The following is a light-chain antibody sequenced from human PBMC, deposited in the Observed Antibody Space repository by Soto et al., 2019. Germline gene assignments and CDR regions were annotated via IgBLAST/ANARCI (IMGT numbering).Light chain of an antibody. Sequence: VLSKSPGTLSLSTKETDTLPGGTSQSLSINYVAWYQQRPGQAPRLLIYAASSRAAGIPDRFSGSGSGTDFTLDISRLEPEDFAVYYCQEYENTPGTFGRGTRLEIK. CDR2: AAS. V-gene: IGKV3-20*01. CDR1: QSLSINY. CDR3: QEYENTPGT. J-gene: IGKJ5*01.